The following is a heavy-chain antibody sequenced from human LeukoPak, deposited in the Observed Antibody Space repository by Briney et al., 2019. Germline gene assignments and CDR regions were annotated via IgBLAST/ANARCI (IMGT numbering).Heavy chain of an antibody. Sequence: GGSLRLSCAASGFTFSNAWMSWVRQAPGKGLEWVGRIKSKTDGGTTDNAAPVKGRFTISRDDSKNMLYLQMNSLKTEDTAVYYCTTDLRYSGYDFDYWGQGTLVTVSS. CDR1: GFTFSNAW. CDR2: IKSKTDGGTT. D-gene: IGHD5-12*01. V-gene: IGHV3-15*01. CDR3: TTDLRYSGYDFDY. J-gene: IGHJ4*02.